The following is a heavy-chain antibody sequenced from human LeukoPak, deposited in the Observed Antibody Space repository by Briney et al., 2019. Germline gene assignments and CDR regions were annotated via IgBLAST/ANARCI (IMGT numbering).Heavy chain of an antibody. D-gene: IGHD3-10*01. CDR2: IYYSGST. CDR3: ARFDSGSYYSRGPTYFQH. V-gene: IGHV4-4*02. J-gene: IGHJ1*01. Sequence: SGALSLTCAVSGGSISSSSWWSWVRQPPGKGLEWIGSIYYSGSTYYNPSLKSRVTISVDTSKNQFSLKLSSVTAADTAVYYCARFDSGSYYSRGPTYFQHWGQGALITVSS. CDR1: GGSISSSSW.